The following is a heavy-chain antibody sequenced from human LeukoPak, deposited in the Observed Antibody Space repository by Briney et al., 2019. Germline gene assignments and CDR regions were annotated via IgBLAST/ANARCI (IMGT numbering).Heavy chain of an antibody. CDR2: IRSDGSIK. CDR3: TKDEVFSSAWYFDY. J-gene: IGHJ4*02. V-gene: IGHV3-30*02. D-gene: IGHD6-19*01. Sequence: GGSLRLSCEGSGFAFNVFGMHWVRQAPGKGLEWVAFIRSDGSIKYYTESLKGRFTISRDNSKNTLYLQINSLRPEDTAVYYCTKDEVFSSAWYFDYWGQGTLVTVSS. CDR1: GFAFNVFG.